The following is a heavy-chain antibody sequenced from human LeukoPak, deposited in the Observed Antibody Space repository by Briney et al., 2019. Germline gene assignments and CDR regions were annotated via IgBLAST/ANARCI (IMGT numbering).Heavy chain of an antibody. J-gene: IGHJ4*02. CDR2: ISGSGGST. Sequence: GGSLRLSCAASGFTISSYAMSWVSQAQGKGLEWVSAISGSGGSTYYADSVKGRFTISRDNSKNTLYLQMNSLRAEDTAVYYCAKHAEDYYGSGSYYNPLFDYWGQGTLFTVSS. CDR3: AKHAEDYYGSGSYYNPLFDY. CDR1: GFTISSYA. D-gene: IGHD3-10*01. V-gene: IGHV3-23*01.